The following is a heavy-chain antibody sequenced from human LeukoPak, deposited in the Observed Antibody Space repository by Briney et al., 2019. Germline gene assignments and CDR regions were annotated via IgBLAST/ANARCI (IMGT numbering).Heavy chain of an antibody. CDR2: LYPGDSDT. CDR3: ARTRRLDYVIDY. CDR1: GYSFTSYW. V-gene: IGHV5-51*01. D-gene: IGHD3/OR15-3a*01. Sequence: GESLKISCKSSGYSFTSYWIAWVRQMPGKGLEWMGILYPGDSDTRYSPSFQGQVTISADKSISTAYLQWSSLKASDTAMYYCARTRRLDYVIDYWGQGTLVTVSS. J-gene: IGHJ4*02.